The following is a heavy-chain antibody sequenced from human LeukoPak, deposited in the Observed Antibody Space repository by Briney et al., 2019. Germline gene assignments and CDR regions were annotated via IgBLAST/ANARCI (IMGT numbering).Heavy chain of an antibody. V-gene: IGHV5-51*01. CDR1: GYSFTSYW. CDR2: IYPGDSDT. CDR3: ARLLSIAAAGLEYFQH. D-gene: IGHD6-13*01. J-gene: IGHJ1*01. Sequence: GESLKISCKGSGYSFTSYWIGWVRQMPGKGLEWMGIIYPGDSDTRYSPSFQGQVTISADKSISTAYLQWSSLKASDTAMYYCARLLSIAAAGLEYFQHWGQGTLVTVSS.